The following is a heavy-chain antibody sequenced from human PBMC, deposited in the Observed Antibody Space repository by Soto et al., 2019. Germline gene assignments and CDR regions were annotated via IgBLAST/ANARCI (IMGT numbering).Heavy chain of an antibody. V-gene: IGHV4-59*01. Sequence: QVQLQESGPGLVKPSETLSLTCTVSGGSISSYYWSWIRQPPGKGLEWIGYIYYSGSTNYNPSLKSRVTISVDTSKNQFSLKLSSVTAADTAVYYCARLYGYNADYWGQGTLVTVSS. J-gene: IGHJ4*02. CDR2: IYYSGST. CDR1: GGSISSYY. D-gene: IGHD5-12*01. CDR3: ARLYGYNADY.